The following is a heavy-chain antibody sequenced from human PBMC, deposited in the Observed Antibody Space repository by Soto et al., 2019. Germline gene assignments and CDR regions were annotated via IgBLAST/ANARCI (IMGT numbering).Heavy chain of an antibody. V-gene: IGHV3-66*01. CDR3: ASTSVAQYYYYMDV. CDR2: IYRGGNI. CDR1: GFTVSSNY. Sequence: GGSLRLSCAASGFTVSSNYMSWVRQAPGKGLEWVSVIYRGGNIYYADSVKGRFTISRDSSKNTLSLQMNSLRVEDTGVYYCASTSVAQYYYYMDVWGKGTTVTVSS. D-gene: IGHD2-15*01. J-gene: IGHJ6*03.